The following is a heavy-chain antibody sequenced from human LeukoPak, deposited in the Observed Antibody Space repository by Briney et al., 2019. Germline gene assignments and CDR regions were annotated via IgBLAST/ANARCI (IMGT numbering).Heavy chain of an antibody. D-gene: IGHD3-22*01. CDR2: IYTSGST. CDR3: ARDQYYYDSSGYGGLYYFDY. V-gene: IGHV4-4*07. Sequence: SETLSLTCTVSGGSISSYCWSWIRQPAGKGLEWIGRIYTSGSTNYNPSLKSRVTMSVDTSKNQFSLKLSSVTAADTAVYYCARDQYYYDSSGYGGLYYFDYWGQGTLVTVSS. J-gene: IGHJ4*02. CDR1: GGSISSYC.